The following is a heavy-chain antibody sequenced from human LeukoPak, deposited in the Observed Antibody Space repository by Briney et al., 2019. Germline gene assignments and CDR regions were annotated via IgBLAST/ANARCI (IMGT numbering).Heavy chain of an antibody. CDR1: GGSISSYY. Sequence: SETLSLTCTVSGGSISSYYWSWIRQPPGKGLEWIGYIYSSGSANYNPSLKSRLTISVDASKNQFSLKLTSVTAADTAVYYCARAYYYGSGSYGLDYWGQGTLATVSS. CDR3: ARAYYYGSGSYGLDY. J-gene: IGHJ4*02. V-gene: IGHV4-59*01. D-gene: IGHD3-10*01. CDR2: IYSSGSA.